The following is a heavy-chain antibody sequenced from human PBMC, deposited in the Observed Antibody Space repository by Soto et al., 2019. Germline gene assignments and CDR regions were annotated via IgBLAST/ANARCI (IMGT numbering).Heavy chain of an antibody. CDR3: ARRDYYYYGFDV. CDR1: GFTFRSYS. Sequence: EVQLVESGGGLVKPGGSLRLSCVASGFTFRSYSMNWVRQAPGKGLEWVSSISTSSSYIYYADSVKGRFTISRDNAKNSLYLQMNSLRAEDTAVYYCARRDYYYYGFDVWGQGTKVTVSS. V-gene: IGHV3-21*01. J-gene: IGHJ6*02. CDR2: ISTSSSYI.